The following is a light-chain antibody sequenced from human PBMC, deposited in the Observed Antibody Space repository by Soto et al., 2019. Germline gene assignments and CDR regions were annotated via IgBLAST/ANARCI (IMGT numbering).Light chain of an antibody. V-gene: IGKV3-11*01. CDR3: QQLSDWLT. Sequence: EIVLTQSPATLSLSPGERATLSCRASQSVSTALAWYQQKPGQAPRLLIYDASIRATGIPARLSGSGSGTDFTLTISRLQPEDFAVYYCQQLSDWLTFGGGTKVEIK. CDR2: DAS. J-gene: IGKJ4*01. CDR1: QSVSTA.